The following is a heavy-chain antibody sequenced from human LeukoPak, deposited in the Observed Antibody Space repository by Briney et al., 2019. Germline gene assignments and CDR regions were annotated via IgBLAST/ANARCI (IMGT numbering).Heavy chain of an antibody. V-gene: IGHV4-30-4*08. CDR2: IYYSGST. J-gene: IGHJ6*02. D-gene: IGHD3-3*01. CDR1: GGSISSGGYY. CDR3: ARGSGYFYCLDA. Sequence: SETLSLTCTVSGGSISSGGYYWSWIRQSPGMGLEWIGYIYYSGSTQYNPSLESRISISKDTSKNQFSLELTSVTAADTAVYYCARGSGYFYCLDAWGQGATVTVSS.